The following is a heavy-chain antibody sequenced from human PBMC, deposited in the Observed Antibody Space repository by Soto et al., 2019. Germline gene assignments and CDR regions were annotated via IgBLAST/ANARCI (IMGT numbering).Heavy chain of an antibody. Sequence: EVQLVESGGGLVQPGGSVRLSCAASGFAFGSYWMHWVRQAPGKGLVWVSRISQDGTIATQADSVKGRFTISRDNAKNTLYLQMNSLRADDTAVYYCLRDQRHWNEFPDQWGQGTLVTVSS. V-gene: IGHV3-74*01. CDR3: LRDQRHWNEFPDQ. CDR2: ISQDGTIA. CDR1: GFAFGSYW. D-gene: IGHD1-1*01. J-gene: IGHJ4*02.